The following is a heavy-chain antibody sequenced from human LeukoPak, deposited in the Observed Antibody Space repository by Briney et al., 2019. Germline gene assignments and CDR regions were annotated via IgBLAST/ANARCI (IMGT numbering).Heavy chain of an antibody. J-gene: IGHJ5*02. Sequence: PGGSLRLSCAASGFTFSSYEMIWVRQAPGKGLEWVSYISSSGSTIYYADSVKGRFTISRDNAKNSLYLQMNSLRAEDAAVYYCARATTTVTTPWFDPWGQGTLVTVSS. D-gene: IGHD4-17*01. CDR2: ISSSGSTI. CDR3: ARATTTVTTPWFDP. V-gene: IGHV3-48*03. CDR1: GFTFSSYE.